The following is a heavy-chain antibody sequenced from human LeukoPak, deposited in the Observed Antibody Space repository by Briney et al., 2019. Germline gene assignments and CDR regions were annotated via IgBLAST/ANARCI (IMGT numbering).Heavy chain of an antibody. V-gene: IGHV3-74*01. D-gene: IGHD2-15*01. CDR2: INTGGITA. CDR3: ARARGSYAFDI. Sequence: GGSLRLSCAASGFTFNSYWMHWVRQPPGKGLVRVSRINTGGITASYADSVKGRFTISRDNAKNTLYLQMNSLRAEDTAVYYCARARGSYAFDIWGQGTMVTVSS. CDR1: GFTFNSYW. J-gene: IGHJ3*02.